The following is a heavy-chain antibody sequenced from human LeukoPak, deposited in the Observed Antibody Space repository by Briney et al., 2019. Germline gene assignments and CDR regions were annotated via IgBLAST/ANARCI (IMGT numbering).Heavy chain of an antibody. J-gene: IGHJ4*02. CDR1: GFTFSSHG. CDR3: ASPYSSSWYYFDY. Sequence: PGGSLTLSCAASGFTFSSHGMHWVRQAPGKGLEWVAFIRYGGSEKFYSDSVKGRFTISRDNSKNTLYLQMNSLRAEDTAVYYCASPYSSSWYYFDYWGQGTLVTVSS. D-gene: IGHD6-13*01. V-gene: IGHV3-30*02. CDR2: IRYGGSEK.